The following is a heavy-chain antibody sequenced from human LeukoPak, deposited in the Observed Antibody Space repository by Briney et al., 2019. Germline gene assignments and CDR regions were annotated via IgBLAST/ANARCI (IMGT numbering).Heavy chain of an antibody. J-gene: IGHJ4*02. D-gene: IGHD3-9*01. CDR2: INHSGST. CDR1: GGSISSSSYY. V-gene: IGHV4-39*07. CDR3: AREGDGRYFDWLSPFDY. Sequence: PSETLSLTCTVSGGSISSSSYYWGWIRQPPGKGLEWIGEINHSGSTNYNPSLKSRVTISVDTSKNQFSLKLSSVTAADTAVYYCAREGDGRYFDWLSPFDYWGQGTLVTVSS.